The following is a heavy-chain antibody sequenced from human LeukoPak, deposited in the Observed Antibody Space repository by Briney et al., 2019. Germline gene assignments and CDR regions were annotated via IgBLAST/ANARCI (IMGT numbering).Heavy chain of an antibody. CDR1: GGSISSYY. CDR2: IYYSGST. V-gene: IGHV4-59*01. CDR3: AALVVVSQGEFWFDP. D-gene: IGHD3-22*01. J-gene: IGHJ5*02. Sequence: SEPLSLTCTVSGGSISSYYWSWIRQPPGKGLEWIGYIYYSGSTNYNPSLKSRVTISVDTSKNQFSLKLSSVTAADTAVYYCAALVVVSQGEFWFDPWGQGTLVTVSS.